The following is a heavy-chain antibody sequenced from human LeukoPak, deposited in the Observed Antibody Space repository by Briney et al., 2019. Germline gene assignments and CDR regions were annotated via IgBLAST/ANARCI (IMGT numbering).Heavy chain of an antibody. Sequence: ESGPTLVNPTQTLTLTCTFSGFSLSTSGMCVSWIRQPPGKALEWLALIDWDDDKYYSTSLKTRLTISKDTSKSQVVLTMTNMDPVDTATYYCARIFRGNYDSSGYLFDYWGQGTLVTVSS. CDR3: ARIFRGNYDSSGYLFDY. CDR1: GFSLSTSGMC. CDR2: IDWDDDK. J-gene: IGHJ4*02. D-gene: IGHD3-22*01. V-gene: IGHV2-70*01.